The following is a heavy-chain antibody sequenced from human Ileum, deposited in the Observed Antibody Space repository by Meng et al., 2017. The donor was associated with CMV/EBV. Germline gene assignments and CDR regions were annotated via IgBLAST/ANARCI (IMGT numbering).Heavy chain of an antibody. Sequence: QVQLQEPGPGLLTPSQTLSLTCTVSGASITNDDYYWSWIRQPPGKGLEWIGYIYYNGITYYNPSLKSRIAILVDTSKSQFSLIVSSVTAADTAVYYCAKYSGPSRWFDPWGQGTLVTVSS. D-gene: IGHD5-12*01. V-gene: IGHV4-30-4*01. CDR3: AKYSGPSRWFDP. CDR1: GASITNDDYY. J-gene: IGHJ5*02. CDR2: IYYNGIT.